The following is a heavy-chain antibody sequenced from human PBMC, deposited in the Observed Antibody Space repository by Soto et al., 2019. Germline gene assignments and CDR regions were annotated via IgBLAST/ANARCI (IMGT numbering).Heavy chain of an antibody. Sequence: GESLKISCKGSGYSFTSYWIGWVRQMPGKGLEWMGIIYPGDSDTRYSPSFQGQVTISADKSISTAYLQWSSLKASDTAMYYCARHFEQWGPYYYGMDVWGQGTTVTVSS. CDR3: ARHFEQWGPYYYGMDV. D-gene: IGHD6-19*01. CDR2: IYPGDSDT. J-gene: IGHJ6*02. V-gene: IGHV5-51*01. CDR1: GYSFTSYW.